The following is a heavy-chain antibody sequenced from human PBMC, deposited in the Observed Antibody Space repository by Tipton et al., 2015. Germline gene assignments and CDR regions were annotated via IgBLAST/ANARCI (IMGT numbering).Heavy chain of an antibody. J-gene: IGHJ4*02. Sequence: SLRLSCAASGFTFRTYAMHWVRQAPGKGLEWVALISHDGRNKNNADSVKGRFTVSRDNSKNTLYLQMNSLTADDTAVYYCAKDRDSSGWYWGFDQWGQGTLVTVSS. V-gene: IGHV3-30*18. CDR2: ISHDGRNK. CDR3: AKDRDSSGWYWGFDQ. D-gene: IGHD6-19*01. CDR1: GFTFRTYA.